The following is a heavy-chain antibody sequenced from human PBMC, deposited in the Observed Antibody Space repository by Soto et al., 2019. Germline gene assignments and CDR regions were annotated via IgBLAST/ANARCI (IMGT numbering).Heavy chain of an antibody. CDR3: AKATKEWLLFSPSDY. V-gene: IGHV3-23*01. D-gene: IGHD3-3*01. J-gene: IGHJ4*02. CDR2: ISGSGGST. CDR1: GFSFSSYA. Sequence: PGGSLRLSCAASGFSFSSYAMSWVRQAPGKGLEWVSAISGSGGSTYYADSVKGRFTISRDNSKNTLYLQMNSLRAEDTAVYYCAKATKEWLLFSPSDYWGQGTLVTVSS.